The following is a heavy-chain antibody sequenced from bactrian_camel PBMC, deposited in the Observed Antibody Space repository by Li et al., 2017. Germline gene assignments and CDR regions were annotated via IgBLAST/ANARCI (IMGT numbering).Heavy chain of an antibody. Sequence: VQLVESGGGSVQAGETLTLSCTASGYTLDDSDVAWYRQAPGQGFELVSAINSLGGSTYYPDSVRGRFTVSRDNAKNTVYLQLNSLKSEDTAMYYCAADLAGTTGCWGQGTQVTVS. D-gene: IGHD6*01. V-gene: IGHV3S40*01. J-gene: IGHJ6*01. CDR1: GYTLDDSD. CDR3: AADLAGTTGC. CDR2: INSLGGST.